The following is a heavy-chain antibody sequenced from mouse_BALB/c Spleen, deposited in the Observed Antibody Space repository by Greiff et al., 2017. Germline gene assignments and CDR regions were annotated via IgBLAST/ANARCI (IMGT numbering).Heavy chain of an antibody. CDR2: INPYNGDT. J-gene: IGHJ4*01. CDR3: ARNYGSYAMDY. CDR1: GYSFTGYF. D-gene: IGHD1-1*01. V-gene: IGHV1-20*02. Sequence: VQLKQSGPELVKPGASVKISCKASGYSFTGYFMNWVMQSHGKSLEWIGRINPYNGDTFYNQKFKGKATLTVDKSSSTAHMELRSLASEDSAVYYCARNYGSYAMDYWGQGTSVTVSS.